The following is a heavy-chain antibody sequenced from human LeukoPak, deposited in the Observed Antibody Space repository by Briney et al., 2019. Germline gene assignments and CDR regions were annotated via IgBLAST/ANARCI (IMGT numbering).Heavy chain of an antibody. CDR3: ARSPTPYSSGWYYFDY. V-gene: IGHV1-2*02. D-gene: IGHD6-19*01. Sequence: ASVKVSCKASGYTFTGYYMHWVRQAPGQGLEWMGWINPNSGGTNYAQKFQGRVTMTRDTSISTAYMELSRLRSDDTAVYYCARSPTPYSSGWYYFDYWGQGTLVTVSS. J-gene: IGHJ4*02. CDR2: INPNSGGT. CDR1: GYTFTGYY.